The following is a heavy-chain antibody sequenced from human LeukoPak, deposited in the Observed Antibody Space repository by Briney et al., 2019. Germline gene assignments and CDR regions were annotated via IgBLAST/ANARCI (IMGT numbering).Heavy chain of an antibody. D-gene: IGHD2-2*01. J-gene: IGHJ5*02. V-gene: IGHV4-38-2*02. CDR3: ARDPRWLTPDCTSTSCYENYFDP. CDR2: ILHWGRD. Sequence: SETPSPLLSVLGYHLQSVYQGPWPPPSRGKARVWIGSILHWGRDHHNPSLKSRFTTPVKTSNNQFSLKMYSVTAADTAVYYCARDPRWLTPDCTSTSCYENYFDPWGQGTLVTVSS. CDR1: GYHLQSVYQ.